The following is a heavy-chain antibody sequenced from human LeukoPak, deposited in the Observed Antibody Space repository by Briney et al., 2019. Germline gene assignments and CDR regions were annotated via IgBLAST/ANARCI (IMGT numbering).Heavy chain of an antibody. J-gene: IGHJ4*02. V-gene: IGHV1-2*02. D-gene: IGHD6-13*01. CDR2: INPNSGGT. CDR1: GYTFTDYY. Sequence: ASVKVSCKASGYTFTDYYMHWVRQAPGQGLEWMGWINPNSGGTNYAQKFQGRVTMTRDTSISTAYMELSRLRSDDTAVFYCAREEVIAAAGPTLDYWGQGALVTVSS. CDR3: AREEVIAAAGPTLDY.